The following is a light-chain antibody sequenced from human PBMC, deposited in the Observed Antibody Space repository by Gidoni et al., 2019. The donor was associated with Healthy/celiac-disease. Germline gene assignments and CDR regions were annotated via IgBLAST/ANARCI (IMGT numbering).Light chain of an antibody. CDR2: AAS. V-gene: IGKV1-39*01. Sequence: DRVTITCRASQSISSYLNWYQQKPGKAPKLLIYAASSLQSGVPSRFSGSGSGTDFTLTISSLQPEDFATYYCQQSYSLITFGQGTRLEIK. CDR3: QQSYSLIT. J-gene: IGKJ5*01. CDR1: QSISSY.